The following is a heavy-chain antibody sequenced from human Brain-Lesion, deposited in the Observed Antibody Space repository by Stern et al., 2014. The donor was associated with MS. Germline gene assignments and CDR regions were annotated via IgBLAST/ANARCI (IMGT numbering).Heavy chain of an antibody. CDR2: IFNRGST. J-gene: IGHJ6*02. D-gene: IGHD2-2*01. V-gene: IGHV4-61*02. CDR1: GGSISSGGYY. CDR3: ARGRVVPGFQYYATDV. Sequence: QVQLQESGPGLVKPSQTLSLSCTVSGGSISSGGYYWSWIRQPAGKGLEWIGRIFNRGSTSYKPSLKSRVTISIDPSKTQFSLRLNSMTAADTAVYYCARGRVVPGFQYYATDVWGQGTTVIVSS.